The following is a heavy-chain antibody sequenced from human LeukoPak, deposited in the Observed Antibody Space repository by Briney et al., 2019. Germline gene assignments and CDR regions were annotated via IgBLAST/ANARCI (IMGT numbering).Heavy chain of an antibody. CDR2: IYYSGST. D-gene: IGHD4-11*01. J-gene: IGHJ4*02. Sequence: SETLSLTCTVSGGSISSSSYYWGWIRQPPGKGLEWIGSIYYSGSTYYNPSLKSRVTISVDTSKNQFSLKLSSVTAADTAVYYCARGYSKIYYWGQGTLVTVSS. CDR1: GGSISSSSYY. V-gene: IGHV4-39*01. CDR3: ARGYSKIYY.